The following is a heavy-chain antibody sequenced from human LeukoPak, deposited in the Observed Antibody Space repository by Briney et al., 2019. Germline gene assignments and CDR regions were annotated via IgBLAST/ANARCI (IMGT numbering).Heavy chain of an antibody. CDR3: VKDRTGTYTLDY. J-gene: IGHJ4*02. CDR1: GFNFRTYS. V-gene: IGHV3-48*02. D-gene: IGHD3-10*01. Sequence: PGGSLRLSCAASGFNFRTYSMNWVRQAPGKGLEWVSYISSGSGTIYYAHSLKGRFTISRDNAKNSLYLQMNSLRDEDTAVYYCVKDRTGTYTLDYWGQGTLVTVSS. CDR2: ISSGSGTI.